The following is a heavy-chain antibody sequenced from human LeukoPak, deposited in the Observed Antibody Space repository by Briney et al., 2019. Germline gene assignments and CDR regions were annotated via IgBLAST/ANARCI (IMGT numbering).Heavy chain of an antibody. CDR1: GGTFSSYA. Sequence: SVKVSCKASGGTFSSYAISWVRQAPGQGLEWMGGIIPIFGTANYAQKFQGRVTITADKSTSTAYMELSSLRSEDTAVYYCAREGPAYCSSTSCYELGFDPWGQGTLVTVSS. V-gene: IGHV1-69*06. CDR3: AREGPAYCSSTSCYELGFDP. D-gene: IGHD2-2*01. CDR2: IIPIFGTA. J-gene: IGHJ5*02.